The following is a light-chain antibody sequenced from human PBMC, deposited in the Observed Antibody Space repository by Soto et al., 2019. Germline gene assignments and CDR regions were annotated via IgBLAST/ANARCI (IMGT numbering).Light chain of an antibody. CDR3: QQYYSIPYT. Sequence: DIVMTQSPDSLAVSLGERATINCKSSQSVLSSSNNKNFLAWYQQKPGQSPKLLIYWASTRESGVPDRFSGSASGTDFTLTISSLQDEDVAVYYCQQYYSIPYTLGQGTKLEIK. V-gene: IGKV4-1*01. CDR2: WAS. CDR1: QSVLSSSNNKNF. J-gene: IGKJ2*01.